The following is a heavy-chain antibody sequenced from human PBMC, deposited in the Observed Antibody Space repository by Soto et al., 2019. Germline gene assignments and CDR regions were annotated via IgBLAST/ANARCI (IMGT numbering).Heavy chain of an antibody. J-gene: IGHJ4*02. CDR1: GGSISSYY. CDR3: ARGALTTYFDY. V-gene: IGHV4-59*01. Sequence: QVQLQESGPGLVKPSETLSLSCTISGGSISSYYWRWIRQPPGKGLEWIGYFYYSGSTNYNPSLKSRVTISIDTSKNQFSLKLSSVTAADTAVYYCARGALTTYFDYWGQGTLVTVSS. CDR2: FYYSGST.